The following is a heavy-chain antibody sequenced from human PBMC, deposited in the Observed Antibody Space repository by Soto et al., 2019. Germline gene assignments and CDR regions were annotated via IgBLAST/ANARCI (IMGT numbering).Heavy chain of an antibody. J-gene: IGHJ6*02. CDR1: GGSISSYY. Sequence: PSETLSLTCTVSGGSISSYYWSWIRQPPGKGLEWIGYIYYSGSTNYNPSLKSRVTISVDTSKNQFSLKLSSVTAADTAVYYCAKSPVYRAAAGSLGLYGMDVWGQGTTVTVSS. CDR2: IYYSGST. V-gene: IGHV4-59*08. D-gene: IGHD6-13*01. CDR3: AKSPVYRAAAGSLGLYGMDV.